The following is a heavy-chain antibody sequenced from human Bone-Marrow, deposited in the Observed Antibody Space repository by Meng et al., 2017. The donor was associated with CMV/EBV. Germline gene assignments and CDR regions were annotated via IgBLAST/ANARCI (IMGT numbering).Heavy chain of an antibody. Sequence: SGYTFSKYEINWVRQATGQGLEWMGWMNPNSGDTGLAQKFQGRVTLTKDTSVSTAYMELSGLRSEDTAIYYCARPHITGTDYWYFDLWGRGSLVTVSS. CDR2: MNPNSGDT. CDR3: ARPHITGTDYWYFDL. V-gene: IGHV1-8*01. J-gene: IGHJ2*01. D-gene: IGHD1-20*01. CDR1: GYTFSKYE.